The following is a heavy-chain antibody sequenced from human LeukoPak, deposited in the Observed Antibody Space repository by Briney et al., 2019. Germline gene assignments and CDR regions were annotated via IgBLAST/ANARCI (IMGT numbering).Heavy chain of an antibody. Sequence: GGSLRLSCAASGFTFSSYAMSWVRQAPGKGLEWVSAIRGSGDRTHYADSVKGRFTISRDNSKNTLYLQMNSLRAEDTAVYYCAKEPHYYGSGRLFDYWGQGTLVTVSS. D-gene: IGHD3-10*01. CDR2: IRGSGDRT. V-gene: IGHV3-23*01. CDR1: GFTFSSYA. CDR3: AKEPHYYGSGRLFDY. J-gene: IGHJ4*02.